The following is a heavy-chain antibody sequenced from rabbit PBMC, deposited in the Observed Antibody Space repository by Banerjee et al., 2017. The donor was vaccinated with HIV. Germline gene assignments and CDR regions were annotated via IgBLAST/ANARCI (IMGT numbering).Heavy chain of an antibody. CDR3: ARDLAGVTGWNFNL. CDR2: IYGGSSGST. CDR1: GFDFSSYYM. Sequence: QEQLKETGGGLVQPGGSLTLSCKASGFDFSSYYMSWVRQAPGKGLEWVGTIYGGSSGSTYYASWAKGRFTISKTSSTTVTLQMTSLTAADTATYFCARDLAGVTGWNFNLWGPGTLVTVS. V-gene: IGHV1S45*01. D-gene: IGHD4-1*01. J-gene: IGHJ4*01.